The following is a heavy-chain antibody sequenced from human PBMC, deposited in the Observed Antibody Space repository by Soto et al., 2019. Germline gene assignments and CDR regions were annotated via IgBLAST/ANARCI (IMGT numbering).Heavy chain of an antibody. CDR2: IWYDGSNK. V-gene: IGHV3-30*19. Sequence: PGGSLRLSCAASGFTFISYGMHWVRQAQGKGLEWVAVIWYDGSNKYYADSVKGRFTISRDNSKNTLYLQMNSLRAEDTAVYYCARDYGISDIVVVPAADAFDIWGQGTMVTVSS. D-gene: IGHD2-2*01. CDR1: GFTFISYG. CDR3: ARDYGISDIVVVPAADAFDI. J-gene: IGHJ3*02.